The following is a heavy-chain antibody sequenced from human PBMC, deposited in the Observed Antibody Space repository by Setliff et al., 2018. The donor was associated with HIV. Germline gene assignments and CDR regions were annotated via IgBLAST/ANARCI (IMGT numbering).Heavy chain of an antibody. CDR2: INHSGST. Sequence: SFSGYYWNWVRQPPGKGLEWVGEINHSGSTNYNPSLKSRVAISVDTSKNKFSLKVTSVTAADTALYYCARQFGSGYYFDYWGQATLVTVSS. V-gene: IGHV4-34*01. J-gene: IGHJ4*02. D-gene: IGHD3-22*01. CDR1: SFSGYY. CDR3: ARQFGSGYYFDY.